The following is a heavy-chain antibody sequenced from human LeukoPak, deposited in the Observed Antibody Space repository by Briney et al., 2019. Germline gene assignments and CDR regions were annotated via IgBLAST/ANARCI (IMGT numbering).Heavy chain of an antibody. CDR2: ILHTGPT. J-gene: IGHJ4*02. Sequence: SETLSLTCAVSGVSITDNWWSRVRQPPGKGLEWIGEILHTGPTNFNPSLKSRVTISMDKSKNQLSLRLNSVTAADTAVYYCARVRYSDSSVLTRKRSYYFDYWGQGTLVTVSS. CDR3: ARVRYSDSSVLTRKRSYYFDY. CDR1: GVSITDNW. V-gene: IGHV4-4*02. D-gene: IGHD3-22*01.